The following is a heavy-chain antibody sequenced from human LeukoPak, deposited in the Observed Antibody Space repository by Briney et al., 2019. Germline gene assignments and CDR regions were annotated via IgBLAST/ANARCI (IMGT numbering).Heavy chain of an antibody. J-gene: IGHJ4*02. CDR1: GFTFSSYW. D-gene: IGHD4-11*01. CDR2: IKRDGSGK. V-gene: IGHV3-7*01. Sequence: GGSLRLSCAASGFTFSSYWMSWVRQAPGKGLEWVANIKRDGSGKYYVDSVKGRFTISRDNAKNSLYLQMNSLRAEDTAVYYCASATTTVTPFDSWGQGTLVTVSS. CDR3: ASATTTVTPFDS.